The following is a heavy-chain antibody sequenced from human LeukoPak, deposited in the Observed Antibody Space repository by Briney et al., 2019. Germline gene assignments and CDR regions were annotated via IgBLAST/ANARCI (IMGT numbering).Heavy chain of an antibody. V-gene: IGHV1-69*13. D-gene: IGHD5-18*01. CDR3: ARTWIQLFPPDFDL. CDR2: IIPIFGTA. Sequence: ASVKVSCKASGGTFSSYAISWVRQAPGQGLEWMGGIIPIFGTANYAQKFQGRVTITADESTSTAYMELSSLRSEDTAVYYCARTWIQLFPPDFDLWGQGTLVTVSS. J-gene: IGHJ4*02. CDR1: GGTFSSYA.